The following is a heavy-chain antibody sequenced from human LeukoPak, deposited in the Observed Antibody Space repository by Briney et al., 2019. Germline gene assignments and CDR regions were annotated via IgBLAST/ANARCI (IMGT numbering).Heavy chain of an antibody. CDR2: IGQDGTVT. J-gene: IGHJ4*02. V-gene: IGHV3-74*01. Sequence: RGSLRLSCAASGFTFTNHWIHWVRQAPGKGLVWVSSIGQDGTVTVYADTVKGRFTISRDNAKSTLSLQLNSLSVDDTAVYYRARDYHYGQADYWGQGTLVTVSS. D-gene: IGHD3-10*01. CDR1: GFTFTNHW. CDR3: ARDYHYGQADY.